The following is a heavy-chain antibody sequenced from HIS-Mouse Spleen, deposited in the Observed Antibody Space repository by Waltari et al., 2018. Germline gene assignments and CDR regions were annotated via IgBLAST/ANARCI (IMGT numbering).Heavy chain of an antibody. Sequence: QVQLVESGGGVVQPGRSLRLSCAASGFTLSSYGMHWVRQAPGKGLEWLAVIWVDGSNKYKADSVKGRFTISRDNSKNTLYLQMNSLRAEDTAVYYCAKGGLMVYAIGDYWGQGTLVTVSS. CDR2: IWVDGSNK. D-gene: IGHD2-8*01. J-gene: IGHJ4*02. CDR3: AKGGLMVYAIGDY. CDR1: GFTLSSYG. V-gene: IGHV3-33*06.